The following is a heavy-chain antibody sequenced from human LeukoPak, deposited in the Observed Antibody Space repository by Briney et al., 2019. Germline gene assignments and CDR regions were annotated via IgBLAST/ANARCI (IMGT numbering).Heavy chain of an antibody. D-gene: IGHD6-6*01. CDR3: ARSGYSSSSHIYY. CDR2: INPNSGGA. Sequence: ASVKVSCKASGYTFTGYYMHWVRQAPGQGLEWMGRINPNSGGANYAQKFQGRVTMTRDTSISTAYMDLSRLTSDDTAVYYCARSGYSSSSHIYYWGQGTLVTVSS. V-gene: IGHV1-2*06. CDR1: GYTFTGYY. J-gene: IGHJ4*02.